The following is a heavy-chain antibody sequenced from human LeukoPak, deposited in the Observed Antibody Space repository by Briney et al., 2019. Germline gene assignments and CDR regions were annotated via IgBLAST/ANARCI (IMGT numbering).Heavy chain of an antibody. J-gene: IGHJ6*03. CDR2: ISTSGSSI. D-gene: IGHD3-22*01. CDR3: ARETRTPSPYYYDSSGYRNYYYYYYMDV. CDR1: GFTFSTYE. V-gene: IGHV3-48*03. Sequence: GGSLRLSCAASGFTFSTYEINWVRQAPGKGLEWLSHISTSGSSIHYADSVKGRFTISRDNAKNSLYLQMNSLRAEDTAVYYCARETRTPSPYYYDSSGYRNYYYYYYMDVWGKGTTVTVSS.